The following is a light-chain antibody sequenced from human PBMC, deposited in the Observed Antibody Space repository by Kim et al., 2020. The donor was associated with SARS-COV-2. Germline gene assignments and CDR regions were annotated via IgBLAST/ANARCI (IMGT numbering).Light chain of an antibody. J-gene: IGKJ2*01. CDR3: QQYDTYST. CDR2: DAS. CDR1: QSINSW. V-gene: IGKV1-5*01. Sequence: DIQMTQSPSTLSASVGDRVTITCRVSQSINSWLAWYQQKPGKAPKLLISDASNLESGVPSRFSGSGSGTEFTLTISSLQPDDFATYYCQQYDTYSTFGQGTKLEI.